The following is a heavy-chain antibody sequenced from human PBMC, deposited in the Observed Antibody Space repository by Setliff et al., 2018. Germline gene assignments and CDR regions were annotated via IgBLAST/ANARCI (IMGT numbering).Heavy chain of an antibody. D-gene: IGHD7-27*01. Sequence: SETLSLTCTVSGGSISSDSDYWSWIRQPAGKGLEWIGRIHASGSTNYNPSLKSRVTISVDTSKNQFSLKLSSVTAADTAVYYCATLTGDRGGDYWGQGRLVTVSS. J-gene: IGHJ4*02. CDR3: ATLTGDRGGDY. CDR2: IHASGST. V-gene: IGHV4-61*02. CDR1: GGSISSDSDY.